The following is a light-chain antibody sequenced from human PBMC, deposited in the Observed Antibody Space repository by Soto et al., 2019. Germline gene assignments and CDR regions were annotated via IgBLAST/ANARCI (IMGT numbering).Light chain of an antibody. V-gene: IGKV3-15*01. J-gene: IGKJ3*01. CDR1: QSVSSN. Sequence: EIVMTQSPATLPVSPGERATLSCRASQSVSSNLAWYQQKPGQAPRLLIYGASTRATGIPARFSGSGSGTEFTLTISSLQSEDFAVYYCQQYNNWPLTFGPGNKVDIK. CDR2: GAS. CDR3: QQYNNWPLT.